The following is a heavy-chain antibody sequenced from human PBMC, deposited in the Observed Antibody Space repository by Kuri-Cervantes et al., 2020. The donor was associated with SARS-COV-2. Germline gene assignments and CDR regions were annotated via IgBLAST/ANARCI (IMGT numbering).Heavy chain of an antibody. Sequence: GESLKISCAASGFTFSSYGMHWVRQAPGKGLEWVAFIRYDGSNKYYADSVKGRFTISRDNSKNTLYLQMNSLRAEDTAVYYCAREGHGITIFGVVITPGYFDLWSRGTLVTVSS. CDR2: IRYDGSNK. CDR3: AREGHGITIFGVVITPGYFDL. J-gene: IGHJ2*01. CDR1: GFTFSSYG. V-gene: IGHV3-30*02. D-gene: IGHD3-3*01.